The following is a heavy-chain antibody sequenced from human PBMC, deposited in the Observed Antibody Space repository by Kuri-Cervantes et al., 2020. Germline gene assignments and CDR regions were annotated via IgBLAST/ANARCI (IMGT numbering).Heavy chain of an antibody. J-gene: IGHJ4*02. Sequence: GGSLRLSCKGSGDRFTNYWIGWVRQMPGKGLEWVGIINPRDSDAYYSPSFQGQVTISVDKSITTAYLQWSSLKASDTAMYYCARLATTQSGTTYFDYWGQGTLVTVSS. CDR3: ARLATTQSGTTYFDY. V-gene: IGHV5-51*01. D-gene: IGHD2-2*01. CDR2: INPRDSDA. CDR1: GDRFTNYW.